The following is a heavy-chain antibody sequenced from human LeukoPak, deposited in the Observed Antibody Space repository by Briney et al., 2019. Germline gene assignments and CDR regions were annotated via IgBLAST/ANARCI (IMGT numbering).Heavy chain of an antibody. CDR3: ARDFPGAVRGVAGWFDP. J-gene: IGHJ5*02. V-gene: IGHV4-38-2*02. CDR1: GYSISSGYY. CDR2: NYHSGST. Sequence: RTSETLSLTCTVSGYSISSGYYWGWIRQPPGKGLEWIGSNYHSGSTYYNPSLKSRVTISVDTSKNQFSLKLSSVTAADTAVYYCARDFPGAVRGVAGWFDPWGQGTLVTVSS. D-gene: IGHD3-10*01.